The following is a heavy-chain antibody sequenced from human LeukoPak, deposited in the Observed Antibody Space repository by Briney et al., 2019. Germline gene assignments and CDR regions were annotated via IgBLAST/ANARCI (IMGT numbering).Heavy chain of an antibody. Sequence: SETLSLTCAVYGGSFSGYYWSWIRQPPGKGLEWIGEINHSGSTNYNPSLKSRATISVDTSKNQFSLKLSSVTAADTAVYYCARGGYSYGYNYWGQGTLVTVSS. CDR3: ARGGYSYGYNY. CDR1: GGSFSGYY. V-gene: IGHV4-34*01. J-gene: IGHJ4*02. CDR2: INHSGST. D-gene: IGHD5-18*01.